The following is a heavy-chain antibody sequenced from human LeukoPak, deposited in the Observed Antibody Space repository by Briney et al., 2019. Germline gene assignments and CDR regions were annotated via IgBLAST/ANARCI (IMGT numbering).Heavy chain of an antibody. CDR2: ISSSSSTI. Sequence: PGGSLRLSCAASGFTFSSYSMNWVRQAPGKGLEWVSYISSSSSTIYYADSVKGRFTISRDNAKNSLYLQMNSLRAEDTAVYYCARDLSGYDYGLLGYWGQGTLVTVSS. D-gene: IGHD5-12*01. CDR1: GFTFSSYS. CDR3: ARDLSGYDYGLLGY. J-gene: IGHJ4*02. V-gene: IGHV3-48*01.